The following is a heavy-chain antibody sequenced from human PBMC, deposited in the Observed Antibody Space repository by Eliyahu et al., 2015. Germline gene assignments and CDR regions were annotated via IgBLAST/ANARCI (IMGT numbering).Heavy chain of an antibody. J-gene: IGHJ6*02. V-gene: IGHV4-34*01. Sequence: QVQLQQWGAGLLKPSETLSLTCAVYGGSFSGYYWXWIRQPPGKGLEWIGEINHSGTTNYNPSLKSRVTISVDTSKNQFSLKLSSVTAADTAVYYCARGLAGEDGYNPFYYYYYGMDVWGQGTTVTVSS. CDR2: INHSGTT. CDR1: GGSFSGYY. CDR3: ARGLAGEDGYNPFYYYYYGMDV. D-gene: IGHD5-24*01.